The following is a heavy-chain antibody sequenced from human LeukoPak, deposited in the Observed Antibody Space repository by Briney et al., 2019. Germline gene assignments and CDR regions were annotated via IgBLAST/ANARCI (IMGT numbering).Heavy chain of an antibody. CDR2: IYTSEST. CDR1: GGSISSYY. D-gene: IGHD3-22*01. V-gene: IGHV4-4*07. J-gene: IGHJ4*02. Sequence: PSETLSLTCTVSGGSISSYYWSWIRQPAGKGLEWIGRIYTSESTNYNPSLKNRVTMSVDTSKNQFSLKLSSVTAADTAVYYCVGTMIVVVPYYFDYWGQGTLVTVSS. CDR3: VGTMIVVVPYYFDY.